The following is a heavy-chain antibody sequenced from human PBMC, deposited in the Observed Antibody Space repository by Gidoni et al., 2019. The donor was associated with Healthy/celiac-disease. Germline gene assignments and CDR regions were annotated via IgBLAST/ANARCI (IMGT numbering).Heavy chain of an antibody. CDR1: GGSFSGYY. CDR2: INHSGST. J-gene: IGHJ4*02. Sequence: QVQLQQWGAGRLKPSETLSLTCAVYGGSFSGYYWSWIRQPPGKGLEWIGEINHSGSTNYNPSLKSRVTISVDTSKNQFSLKLSSVTAADTAVYYCARLRRSITIFGVVSQPVDYWGQGTLVTVSS. D-gene: IGHD3-3*01. V-gene: IGHV4-34*01. CDR3: ARLRRSITIFGVVSQPVDY.